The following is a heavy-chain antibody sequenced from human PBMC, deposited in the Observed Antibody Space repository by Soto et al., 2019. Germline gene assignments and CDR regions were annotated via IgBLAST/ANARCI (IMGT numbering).Heavy chain of an antibody. J-gene: IGHJ4*02. Sequence: PSETLSLTCTVSGGSISSPYWSWIRQPPGKGLEWIGYIYYSGSTNYNPSLKSRVTISVDTSKNQFSLTLSSVTAADTAVYYCARHGYCTNGVCYFDYWGQGTLVTVSS. D-gene: IGHD2-8*01. CDR2: IYYSGST. V-gene: IGHV4-59*11. CDR1: GGSISSPY. CDR3: ARHGYCTNGVCYFDY.